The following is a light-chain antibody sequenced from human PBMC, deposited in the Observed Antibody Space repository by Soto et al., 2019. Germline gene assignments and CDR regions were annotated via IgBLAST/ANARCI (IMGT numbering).Light chain of an antibody. CDR3: QQYGTLPRT. V-gene: IGKV3-20*01. Sequence: EIVLTQSPGTLSLSPGERATLSCRASQSVSSSYLAWYQQKPGQAPRLLIYGASSRATGIPDRFSGSGSGTDFTLTIARLEPENLAVYYCQQYGTLPRTFGQGTKV. CDR2: GAS. J-gene: IGKJ1*01. CDR1: QSVSSSY.